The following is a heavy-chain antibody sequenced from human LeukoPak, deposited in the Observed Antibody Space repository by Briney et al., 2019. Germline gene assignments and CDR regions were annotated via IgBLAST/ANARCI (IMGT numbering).Heavy chain of an antibody. CDR1: GFTFSSYA. D-gene: IGHD5-24*01. V-gene: IGHV3-30*04. CDR3: ARDAEMATTYYFDY. CDR2: ISYDGSNK. Sequence: GGSLRLSCAASGFTFSSYAMHWVRQAPGKGLEWVAVISYDGSNKYYADSVKGRFTISRDNSKNTLYLQMNSLRPEDTAVYYCARDAEMATTYYFDYWGQGTLVTVSS. J-gene: IGHJ4*02.